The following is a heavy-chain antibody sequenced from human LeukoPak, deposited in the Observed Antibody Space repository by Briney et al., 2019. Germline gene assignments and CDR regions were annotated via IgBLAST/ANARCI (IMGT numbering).Heavy chain of an antibody. V-gene: IGHV3-15*01. CDR1: GFTFSSYA. CDR3: TTDLAYYYDSSGYYYLDAFDI. D-gene: IGHD3-22*01. CDR2: IKSKTDGGTT. Sequence: GGSLRLSCAASGFTFSSYAMSWVRQAPGKGLEWVGRIKSKTDGGTTDYAAPVKGRFTISRDDSKNTLYLQMNSLKTEDTAVYYCTTDLAYYYDSSGYYYLDAFDIWGQGTMVTVSS. J-gene: IGHJ3*02.